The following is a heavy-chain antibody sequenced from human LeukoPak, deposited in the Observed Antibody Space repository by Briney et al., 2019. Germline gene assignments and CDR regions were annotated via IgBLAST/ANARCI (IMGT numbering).Heavy chain of an antibody. CDR3: ARDQGTMIRGGYY. CDR2: IWYDGSNK. Sequence: PGRSLRLSCAASGFNFSSYDMHWVRQAPGKGLEWVAVIWYDGSNKYYADSVKGRFTISRDNSKNTLYLEMKSLRAEDTAVYYCARDQGTMIRGGYYWGQGTLVTVSS. D-gene: IGHD3-10*01. CDR1: GFNFSSYD. J-gene: IGHJ4*02. V-gene: IGHV3-33*01.